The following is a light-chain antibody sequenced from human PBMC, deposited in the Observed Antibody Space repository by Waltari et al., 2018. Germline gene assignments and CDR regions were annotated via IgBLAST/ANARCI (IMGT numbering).Light chain of an antibody. V-gene: IGKV3-20*01. J-gene: IGKJ2*01. CDR3: QQYGSSPWYT. CDR1: QSVSSSY. CDR2: GAS. Sequence: EIVLTQSPGTLSLSPGERATLSCRASQSVSSSYLAWYQQKPGQAPRLLIYGASSRATGISDRFSGSGSGTDFTLTISRLEPEDFAVYYCQQYGSSPWYTFGQGTKLEIK.